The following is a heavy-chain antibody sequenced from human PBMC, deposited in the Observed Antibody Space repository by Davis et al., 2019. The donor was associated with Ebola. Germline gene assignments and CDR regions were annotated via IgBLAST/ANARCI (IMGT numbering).Heavy chain of an antibody. V-gene: IGHV1-2*02. CDR2: INSNNGET. J-gene: IGHJ5*02. Sequence: ASVKVSCKASSYNFIEYFFHWFRQAPGQGLEWMGRINSNNGETNYAQKFQGRVTMTRDTSITTTYMELSSLRTDDTAIYYCAREFLVTGYKCADLWDQGTLVTVSS. CDR1: SYNFIEYF. D-gene: IGHD3-9*01. CDR3: AREFLVTGYKCADL.